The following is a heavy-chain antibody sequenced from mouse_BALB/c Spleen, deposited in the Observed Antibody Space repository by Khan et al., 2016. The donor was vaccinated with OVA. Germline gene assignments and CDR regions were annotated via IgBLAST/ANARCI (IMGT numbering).Heavy chain of an antibody. J-gene: IGHJ3*01. Sequence: EVQLMESGPELMKPGASVKISCKASGYSFTSYYIHWVMQSHGTSLEWIGSIDPFSGGTTYNQKFKGKATLTVDKSYSTAYIQITNLKSEDSAVYYGISHGYVAWFSYWGQATLFTSSA. CDR3: ISHGYVAWFSY. CDR2: IDPFSGGT. V-gene: IGHV1S135*01. CDR1: GYSFTSYY. D-gene: IGHD2-2*01.